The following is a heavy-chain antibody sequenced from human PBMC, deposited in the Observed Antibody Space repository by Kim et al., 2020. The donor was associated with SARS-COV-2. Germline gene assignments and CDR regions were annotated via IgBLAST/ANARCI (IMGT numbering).Heavy chain of an antibody. J-gene: IGHJ4*02. D-gene: IGHD3-22*01. CDR2: IYPGDSDT. CDR3: ARQEDYYDSSSFY. Sequence: GASLKISCKGSGYSFTSYWIGWVRQMPGKGLEWMGIIYPGDSDTRYSPSFQGQVTISADKSISTAYLQWSSLKASDTAMYYCARQEDYYDSSSFYWGQGTLVTVSS. V-gene: IGHV5-51*01. CDR1: GYSFTSYW.